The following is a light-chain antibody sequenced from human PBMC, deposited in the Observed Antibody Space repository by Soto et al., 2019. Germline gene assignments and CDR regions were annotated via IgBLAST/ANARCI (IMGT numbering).Light chain of an antibody. V-gene: IGLV1-51*01. CDR1: SSNIGGNS. CDR2: DGD. J-gene: IGLJ1*01. Sequence: QSALTQPPSVSAAPGQRVTISCSGSSSNIGGNSVSWYQQLPGTAPKLPIYDGDKRPSGIPDRFSGSKSGTSATLGITGFQTGDEADHYCGSWDSSLSAYVFGTGTKVTVL. CDR3: GSWDSSLSAYV.